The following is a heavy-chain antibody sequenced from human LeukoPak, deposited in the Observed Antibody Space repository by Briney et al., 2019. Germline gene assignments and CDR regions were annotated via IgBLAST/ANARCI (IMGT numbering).Heavy chain of an antibody. CDR3: ARDHRALGATSIDY. J-gene: IGHJ4*02. D-gene: IGHD1-26*01. Sequence: SGGSLRLSCAASGFTFSSYSMNWVRQAPGKGLEWVSYISSSSSTIYYADSVKGRFTISRDNSKNTLYLQMNSLRAEDTAVYYCARDHRALGATSIDYWGQGTLVTVSS. CDR2: ISSSSSTI. CDR1: GFTFSSYS. V-gene: IGHV3-48*01.